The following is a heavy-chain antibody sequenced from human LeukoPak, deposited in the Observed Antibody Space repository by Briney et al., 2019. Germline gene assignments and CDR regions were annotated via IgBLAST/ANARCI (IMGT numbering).Heavy chain of an antibody. CDR3: ANEVRPNDY. CDR2: IDISGGST. J-gene: IGHJ4*02. Sequence: GGSLRLSCAASGFSFSSHAMCWVHQAPGKGLEWVSSIDISGGSTYYADSVQGRFTISRDNSKNTLYLQMNSLRAEDTALYYCANEVRPNDYWGQGTLVTASS. D-gene: IGHD1-1*01. V-gene: IGHV3-23*01. CDR1: GFSFSSHA.